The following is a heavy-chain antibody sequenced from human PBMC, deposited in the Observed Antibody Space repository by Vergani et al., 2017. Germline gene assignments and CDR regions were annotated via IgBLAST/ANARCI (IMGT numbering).Heavy chain of an antibody. CDR3: ARVYCSRTSCYFAFDI. D-gene: IGHD2-2*01. CDR1: GYTFTGYY. V-gene: IGHV1-2*02. J-gene: IGHJ3*02. Sequence: QVQLVQSGAEVKKPGASVKVSCKASGYTFTGYYMHWVRQAPGQGLEWMGWINPNSGGTNYAQKFQGRVTMTRDTSISTAYMELSRLRSDDTAVYYCARVYCSRTSCYFAFDIWGQGTMVTVSS. CDR2: INPNSGGT.